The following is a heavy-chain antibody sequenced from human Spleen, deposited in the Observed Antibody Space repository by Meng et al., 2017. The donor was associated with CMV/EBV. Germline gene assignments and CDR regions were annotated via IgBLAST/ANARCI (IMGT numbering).Heavy chain of an antibody. CDR1: GGSFSGYY. CDR3: ARGRQIVVVPASTGSRIYGMDV. Sequence: SQTLSLTCAVSGGSFSGYYWSWIRQPPGKGLEWIGEINHIGSTNYNPSLKSRVTISVDTSKNQFSLKLSSLTAADTAVYYCARGRQIVVVPASTGSRIYGMDVWGQGTTVTVSS. V-gene: IGHV4-34*01. D-gene: IGHD2-2*01. J-gene: IGHJ6*02. CDR2: INHIGST.